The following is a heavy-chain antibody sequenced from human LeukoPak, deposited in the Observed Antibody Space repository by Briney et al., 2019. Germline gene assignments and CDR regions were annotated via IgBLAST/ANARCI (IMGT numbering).Heavy chain of an antibody. Sequence: GGSLRLSCVGSGFSFSSYAVSWVRQAPGKGLEWVSGMTGGGVTYYADSVKGRFTISRDNSKNTLYLQMNSLRAEDTAVYYCAKAWGSSWYIYDYWGQGTLVTVSS. V-gene: IGHV3-23*01. J-gene: IGHJ4*02. CDR3: AKAWGSSWYIYDY. D-gene: IGHD6-13*01. CDR1: GFSFSSYA. CDR2: MTGGGVT.